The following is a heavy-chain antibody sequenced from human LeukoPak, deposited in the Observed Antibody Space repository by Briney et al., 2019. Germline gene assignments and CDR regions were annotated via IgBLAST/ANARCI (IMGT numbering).Heavy chain of an antibody. CDR3: ASDSGSGMYYMHV. D-gene: IGHD3-10*01. V-gene: IGHV1-69*05. J-gene: IGHJ6*03. CDR2: IIPMSRTT. Sequence: SVKVSCKASGDSVSHDISWVRQAPGQGFEWMGGIIPMSRTTDYAQKFRDRVTITTDESTSTVYMEVRSLSFEDTAIYYCASDSGSGMYYMHVWGKGTTVAV. CDR1: GDSVSHD.